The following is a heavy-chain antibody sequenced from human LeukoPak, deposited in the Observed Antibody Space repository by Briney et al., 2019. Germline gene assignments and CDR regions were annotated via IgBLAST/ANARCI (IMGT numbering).Heavy chain of an antibody. V-gene: IGHV3-23*01. CDR1: GFTFSSYA. J-gene: IGHJ4*02. D-gene: IGHD2-2*01. Sequence: GGSLRLSCAASGFTFSSYAMSWVRQAPGKGLEWVLAISDSGGITDYADSVKGRFAISRDNSKNMLYLQMNSLRAEDTAVYYCAKDRGCSSIRCYYDYWGQGTLVTVSS. CDR2: ISDSGGIT. CDR3: AKDRGCSSIRCYYDY.